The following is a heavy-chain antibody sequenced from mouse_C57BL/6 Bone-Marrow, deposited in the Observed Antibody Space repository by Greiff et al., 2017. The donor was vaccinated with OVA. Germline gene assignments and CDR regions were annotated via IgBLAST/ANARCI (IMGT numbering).Heavy chain of an antibody. CDR2: ILPGSGST. CDR1: GYTFTGYW. CDR3: ARGGDFDV. Sequence: VQLQQSGAELMKPGASVKLSCKATGYTFTGYWIEWVKQRPGHGLEWIGEILPGSGSTNYNEKFKGKATLTVDKSSSTAYMELRSLTSEDSAVYYCARGGDFDVWGTGTTVTVSS. J-gene: IGHJ1*03. V-gene: IGHV1-9*01.